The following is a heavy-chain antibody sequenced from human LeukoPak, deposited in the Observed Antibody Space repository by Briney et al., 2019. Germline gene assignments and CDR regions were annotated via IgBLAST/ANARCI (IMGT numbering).Heavy chain of an antibody. D-gene: IGHD3-10*01. V-gene: IGHV4-34*01. CDR2: INHSGST. Sequence: SETLSLTCAVYGGSFSGYYWSWIRQPPGKGLEGIGEINHSGSTNYNPSLKSRVTISVDTSKNQFSLKLSSVTAADTAVYYCARARQLLWFGELLFGWFDPWGQGTPVTVSS. J-gene: IGHJ5*02. CDR3: ARARQLLWFGELLFGWFDP. CDR1: GGSFSGYY.